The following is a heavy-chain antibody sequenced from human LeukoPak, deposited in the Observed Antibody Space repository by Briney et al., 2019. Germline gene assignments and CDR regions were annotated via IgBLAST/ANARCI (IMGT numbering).Heavy chain of an antibody. CDR3: AREDPLVAARGLDY. V-gene: IGHV4-4*07. J-gene: IGHJ4*02. CDR1: GGSISSYF. D-gene: IGHD2-15*01. Sequence: SETLSLTCTVSGGSISSYFWSWIRQPAGKGLEWIGRIHASGNTNYNPSLKSRLTMSIDTSKNQFSLRLSSVTAADTAVYYCAREDPLVAARGLDYWGQGTLVTVSS. CDR2: IHASGNT.